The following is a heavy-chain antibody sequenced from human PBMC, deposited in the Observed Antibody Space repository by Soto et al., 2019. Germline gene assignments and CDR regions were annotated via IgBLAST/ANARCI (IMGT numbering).Heavy chain of an antibody. J-gene: IGHJ4*02. Sequence: GGSLRLSCAASGFTFSSYAMSWVRQAPGKGLEWVSAISGSGGSTYYADSVKGRFTISRDNSKNTLYLQMNSLRAEDTAVYYCAITSRLPVGAIGFDYWGQGTLVTVSS. CDR1: GFTFSSYA. CDR3: AITSRLPVGAIGFDY. CDR2: ISGSGGST. V-gene: IGHV3-23*01. D-gene: IGHD1-26*01.